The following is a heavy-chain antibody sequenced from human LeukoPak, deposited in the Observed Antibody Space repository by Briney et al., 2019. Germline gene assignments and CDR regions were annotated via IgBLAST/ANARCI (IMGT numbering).Heavy chain of an antibody. J-gene: IGHJ1*01. CDR2: INPNSGGT. D-gene: IGHD2-21*02. Sequence: ASVKVSCKASGYTFTGYYMHWVRQAPGQGLEWMGWINPNSGGTNYAQKFQGRLTMTRDTSIRTAYMELSRLRSDDTAVYYCARAPPLGDSVAYFQHWGQGTLVTVSS. CDR3: ARAPPLGDSVAYFQH. V-gene: IGHV1-2*02. CDR1: GYTFTGYY.